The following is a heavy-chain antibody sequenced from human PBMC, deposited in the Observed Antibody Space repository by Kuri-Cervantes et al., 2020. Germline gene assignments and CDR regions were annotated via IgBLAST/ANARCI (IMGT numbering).Heavy chain of an antibody. CDR2: INHSGST. CDR1: GGSFSGYY. CDR3: ARALGGLLNF. V-gene: IGHV4-34*01. J-gene: IGHJ4*02. D-gene: IGHD3-10*01. Sequence: SETLSLTCAVYGGSFSGYYWSWIRQPPGKGLEWIGEINHSGSTNYNPSLKSRVTISVDTSKNQFSLKLSSVTAADTAVYYCARALGGLLNFWGQGTLVTVSS.